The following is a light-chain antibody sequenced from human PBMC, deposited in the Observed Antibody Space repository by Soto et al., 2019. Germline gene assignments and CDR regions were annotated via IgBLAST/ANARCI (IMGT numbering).Light chain of an antibody. CDR2: QDI. J-gene: IGLJ2*01. CDR3: QAWDSSTHVV. V-gene: IGLV3-1*01. CDR1: KLGYKY. Sequence: SYELTQPPSVSVSPGQTASITCSGDKLGYKYACWYQQKPGQSPVLVIYQDIKRPSGIPDRFSGSNSGNTATLTISGTQAMDEADYYCQAWDSSTHVVFGGGTKLTVL.